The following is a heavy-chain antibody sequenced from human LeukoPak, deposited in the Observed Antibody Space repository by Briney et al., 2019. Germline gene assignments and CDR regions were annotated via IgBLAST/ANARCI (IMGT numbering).Heavy chain of an antibody. J-gene: IGHJ6*03. Sequence: ASVKASCKASGYTFTSYYMHWVRQAPGQGLEWMGIINPSGGSTSYAQKFQGRVTMTTDTSTSTAYMELRSLRSDDTAVYYCARQFQSYYYYYMDVWGKGTTVTVSS. CDR1: GYTFTSYY. CDR3: ARQFQSYYYYYMDV. V-gene: IGHV1-46*01. CDR2: INPSGGST. D-gene: IGHD5-24*01.